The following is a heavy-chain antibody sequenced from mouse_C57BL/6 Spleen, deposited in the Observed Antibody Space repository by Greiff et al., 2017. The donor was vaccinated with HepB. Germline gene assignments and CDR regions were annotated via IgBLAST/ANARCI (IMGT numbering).Heavy chain of an antibody. CDR1: GYSITSGYY. V-gene: IGHV3-6*01. Sequence: EVKLVESGPGLVKPSQSLSLTCSVTGYSITSGYYWNWIRQFPGNKLEWMGYISYDGSNNYNPSLKNRISITRDTSKNQVFLKLNSVTTEDTATYYCARDPAPYYYGSSGYFDVWGTGTTVTVSS. D-gene: IGHD1-1*01. CDR3: ARDPAPYYYGSSGYFDV. CDR2: ISYDGSN. J-gene: IGHJ1*03.